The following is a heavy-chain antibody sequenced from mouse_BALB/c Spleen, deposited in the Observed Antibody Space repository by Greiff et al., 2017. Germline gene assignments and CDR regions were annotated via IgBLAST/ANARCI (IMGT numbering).Heavy chain of an antibody. CDR3: ARHAGYAMDY. CDR2: ISSGGGST. J-gene: IGHJ4*01. CDR1: GFAFSSYD. D-gene: IGHD6-1*01. V-gene: IGHV5-12-1*01. Sequence: DVKLQESGGGLVKPGGSLKLSCAASGFAFSSYDMSWVRQTPEKRLEWVAYISSGGGSTYYPDTVKGRFTISRDNAKNTLYLQMSSLKSEDTAMYYCARHAGYAMDYWGQGTSVTVSS.